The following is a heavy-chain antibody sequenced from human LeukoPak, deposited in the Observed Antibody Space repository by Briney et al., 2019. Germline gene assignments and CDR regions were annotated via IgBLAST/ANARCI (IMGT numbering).Heavy chain of an antibody. CDR2: IIPIFGTA. CDR1: GGTFSSYA. CDR3: ATYCSGGSCQNRRDGYPMGY. D-gene: IGHD2-15*01. J-gene: IGHJ4*02. V-gene: IGHV1-69*13. Sequence: ASVKVSCKAPGGTFSSYAISWVRQAPGQGLEWMGGIIPIFGTANYAQKFQGRVTITADESTSTAYMELSSQRSEDTAVYYCATYCSGGSCQNRRDGYPMGYWGQGTLVTVSS.